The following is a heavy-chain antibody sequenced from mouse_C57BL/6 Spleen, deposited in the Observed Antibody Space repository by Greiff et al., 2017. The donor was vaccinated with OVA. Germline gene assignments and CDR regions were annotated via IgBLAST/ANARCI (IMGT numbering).Heavy chain of an antibody. V-gene: IGHV14-4*01. CDR1: GFNIKDDY. D-gene: IGHD1-1*01. J-gene: IGHJ3*01. CDR2: IDPENGDT. CDR3: TTSITTVVATPAY. Sequence: VQLKQSGAELVRPGASVKLSCTASGFNIKDDYMHWVKQRPEQGLEWIGWIDPENGDTEYASKFQGKATITADTSSNTAYLQLSSLTSEDTAVYYCTTSITTVVATPAYWGQGTLVTVSA.